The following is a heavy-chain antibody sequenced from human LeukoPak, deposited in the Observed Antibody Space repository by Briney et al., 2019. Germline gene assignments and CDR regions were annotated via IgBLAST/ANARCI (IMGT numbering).Heavy chain of an antibody. Sequence: SVKVSCKASGYTFTSYGISWVRQAPGQGLEWMGGIIPIFGTANYAQKFQGRVTITADESTSTAYMELSSLRSEDTAVYYCARDFKSERAFDIWGQGTMVTVSS. D-gene: IGHD1-1*01. CDR1: GYTFTSYG. CDR2: IIPIFGTA. V-gene: IGHV1-69*13. J-gene: IGHJ3*02. CDR3: ARDFKSERAFDI.